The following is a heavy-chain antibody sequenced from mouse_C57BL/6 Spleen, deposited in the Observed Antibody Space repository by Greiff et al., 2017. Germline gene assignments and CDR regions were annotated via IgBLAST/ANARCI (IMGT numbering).Heavy chain of an antibody. CDR3: ARGRGVDY. CDR1: GYTFTSYW. CDR2: IDPSDSYT. V-gene: IGHV1-50*01. J-gene: IGHJ4*01. Sequence: VQLQQPGAELVKPGASVKLSCKASGYTFTSYWMQWVKQRPGQGLEWIGEIDPSDSYTNYNQKFKGKATLTVDTSSSTAYMQLSSLASEDSAVYYCARGRGVDYWGQGTSVTVAS.